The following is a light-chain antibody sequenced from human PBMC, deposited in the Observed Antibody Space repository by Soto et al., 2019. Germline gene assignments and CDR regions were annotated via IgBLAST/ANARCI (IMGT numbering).Light chain of an antibody. V-gene: IGLV1-51*01. J-gene: IGLJ3*02. CDR1: SSNIGDNY. Sequence: QSVLTQPPSVSAAPGQKVTFSCSGTSSNIGDNYVSWYQQLPGTAPKLLIYDNNKRPSGIPDRFSGSKSGTSATLGITGLQTGEEADYYCGTWDGGLSAVVFGGGPKTTVL. CDR3: GTWDGGLSAVV. CDR2: DNN.